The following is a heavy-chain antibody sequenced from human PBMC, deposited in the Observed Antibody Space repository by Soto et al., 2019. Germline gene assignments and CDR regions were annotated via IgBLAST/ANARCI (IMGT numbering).Heavy chain of an antibody. CDR2: IDPSDSYT. CDR1: GYRFTSYW. CDR3: ARPRGYSYGFDGMDV. V-gene: IGHV5-10-1*01. Sequence: GESLRISCQGSGYRFTSYWISWVRQMPGKGLEWMGRIDPSDSYTNYSPSFQGHVTISADKSISTAYLQWSSLKASDTAMYYCARPRGYSYGFDGMDVWGQGTTVTVSS. J-gene: IGHJ6*02. D-gene: IGHD5-18*01.